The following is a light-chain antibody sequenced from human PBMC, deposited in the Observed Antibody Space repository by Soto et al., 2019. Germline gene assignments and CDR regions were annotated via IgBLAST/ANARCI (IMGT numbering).Light chain of an antibody. V-gene: IGLV2-8*01. CDR2: EVT. CDR3: SSYAGSPWL. CDR1: GSDIGAYNY. Sequence: QSVLTQPPSASGSPGQSVTISCTGTGSDIGAYNYVSWYQQYPGKAPKLMIYEVTKRPSGVPDRISGSKSGNTASLTISGLQTEDEADYYCSSYAGSPWLFGGGTQLTVL. J-gene: IGLJ3*02.